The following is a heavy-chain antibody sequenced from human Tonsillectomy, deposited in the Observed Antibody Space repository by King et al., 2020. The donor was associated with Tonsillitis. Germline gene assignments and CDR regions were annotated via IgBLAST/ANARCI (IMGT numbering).Heavy chain of an antibody. CDR1: GFTFSSYG. CDR3: ARDRGEMATLDY. V-gene: IGHV3-33*01. CDR2: IWYDGSNK. Sequence: HVQLVESGGGVVQPGRSLRLSCAASGFTFSSYGMHWVRQAPGKGLEWVAVIWYDGSNKYYADSVKGRFTISRDNSKNTLYLQMNSLSAEDTAVYYCARDRGEMATLDYWGQGTLVTVSS. J-gene: IGHJ4*02. D-gene: IGHD5-24*01.